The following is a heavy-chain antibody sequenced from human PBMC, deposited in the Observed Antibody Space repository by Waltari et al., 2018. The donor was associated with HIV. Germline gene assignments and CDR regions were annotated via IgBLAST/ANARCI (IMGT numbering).Heavy chain of an antibody. J-gene: IGHJ2*01. CDR1: GGSISSYY. CDR2: IYYSGST. Sequence: QVQLQESGPGLVKPSETLSLTCTVSGGSISSYYCSWIRQPPGKGLEWIGYIYYSGSTNYNPSLKSRVTISVDTSKNQFSLKLSSVTAADTAVYYCARGLGYYDSSGYFDWYFDLWGRGTLVTVSS. CDR3: ARGLGYYDSSGYFDWYFDL. V-gene: IGHV4-59*01. D-gene: IGHD3-22*01.